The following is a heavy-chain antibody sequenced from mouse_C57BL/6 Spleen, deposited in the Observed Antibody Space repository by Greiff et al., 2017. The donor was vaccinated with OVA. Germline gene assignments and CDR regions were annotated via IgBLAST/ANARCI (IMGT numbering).Heavy chain of an antibody. J-gene: IGHJ2*01. V-gene: IGHV7-3*01. CDR1: GFTFTDYY. CDR2: IRNKANGYTT. CDR3: AGYRGYGYDGYYFDY. Sequence: EVKVEESGGGLVQPGGSLSLSCAASGFTFTDYYMSWVRQPPGKALEWLGFIRNKANGYTTEYRASVKGRFTISRDNSQSILYLLMNAMRAEDSAADYCAGYRGYGYDGYYFDYWGQGTTLTVSS. D-gene: IGHD2-2*01.